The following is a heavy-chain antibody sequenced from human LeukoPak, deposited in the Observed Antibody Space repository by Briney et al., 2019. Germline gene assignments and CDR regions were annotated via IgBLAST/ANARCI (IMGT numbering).Heavy chain of an antibody. CDR1: GYTFTGYY. J-gene: IGHJ6*02. CDR3: ARDTPAYYYDSSGSYSYYYYGMDV. CDR2: INPNSGGT. D-gene: IGHD3-22*01. Sequence: ASVKVSCKASGYTFTGYYMHWVRQAPGQGLEWMGWINPNSGGTNYAQKLQGRVTMTTDTSTSTAYMELRSLRSDDTAVYYCARDTPAYYYDSSGSYSYYYYGMDVWGQGTTVTVSS. V-gene: IGHV1-2*02.